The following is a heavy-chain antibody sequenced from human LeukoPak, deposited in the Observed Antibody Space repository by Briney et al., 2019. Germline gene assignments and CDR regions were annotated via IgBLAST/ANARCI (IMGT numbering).Heavy chain of an antibody. CDR3: ARVIGYSGYGAFDY. V-gene: IGHV4-59*01. J-gene: IGHJ4*02. CDR1: GGPISSYY. Sequence: SETLSLTCTVSGGPISSYYWSWIRQPPGKGLEWIGYIYYSGSTNYNPSLKSRVTISVDTSKNQFSLKLSSVTAADTAVYYCARVIGYSGYGAFDYWGQGTLVTVSS. CDR2: IYYSGST. D-gene: IGHD5-12*01.